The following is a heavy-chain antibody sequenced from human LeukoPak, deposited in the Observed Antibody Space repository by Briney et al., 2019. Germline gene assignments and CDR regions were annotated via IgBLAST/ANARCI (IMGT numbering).Heavy chain of an antibody. CDR2: ISAYNGNT. V-gene: IGHV1-18*01. J-gene: IGHJ5*02. CDR1: GYTFTSYG. Sequence: ASVKVSCKASGYTFTSYGISWVRQAPGQGLEWMGWISAYNGNTNYAQKLQGRVTMTTDTSTSTAYMELRSLRSDDTAVYYCARARPPENTIFGVVIPYNWFDPWGQGTLVTVSS. CDR3: ARARPPENTIFGVVIPYNWFDP. D-gene: IGHD3-3*01.